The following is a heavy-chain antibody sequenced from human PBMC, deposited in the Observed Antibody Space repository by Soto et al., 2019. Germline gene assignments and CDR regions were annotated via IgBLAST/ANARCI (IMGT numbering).Heavy chain of an antibody. V-gene: IGHV4-39*01. J-gene: IGHJ3*02. D-gene: IGHD3-16*01. Sequence: SETLSLTCTVSGGSISSISYYWGWIRQPPGKGLEWIGSIYYSGSAYYNPSLKSRVTISVDTSKNQFSLKLSSVTAADTAVYYCARLLDPVGGAFDIWGQGTMVTVSS. CDR1: GGSISSISYY. CDR2: IYYSGSA. CDR3: ARLLDPVGGAFDI.